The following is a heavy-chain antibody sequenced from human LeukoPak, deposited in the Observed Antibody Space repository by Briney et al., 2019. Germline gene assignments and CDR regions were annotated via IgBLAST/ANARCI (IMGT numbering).Heavy chain of an antibody. Sequence: SVKVSCKASGGTFSSYAISWVRQAPGQGLEWMGGIIPIFGTANYAQKFQGRVTITTDESTSTAYMELSSLRSEDTAVYYCARVEGWSMKGAWWYFDLWGRGTLVTVSS. CDR3: ARVEGWSMKGAWWYFDL. CDR1: GGTFSSYA. J-gene: IGHJ2*01. D-gene: IGHD3-3*01. V-gene: IGHV1-69*05. CDR2: IIPIFGTA.